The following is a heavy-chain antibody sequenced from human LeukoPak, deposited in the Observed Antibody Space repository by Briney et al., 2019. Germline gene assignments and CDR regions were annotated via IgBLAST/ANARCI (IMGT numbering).Heavy chain of an antibody. V-gene: IGHV3-30*18. D-gene: IGHD3-10*01. CDR3: AKEYSSSRSKRGSYYYHGVDV. CDR2: ISFDGGNK. J-gene: IGHJ6*02. Sequence: GGSLRLSCVASGLTFSSSAIHWVRQAPGKGLEWVAVISFDGGNKYLAESVRGRFTVSRDNSNNTVYLQMNSLGAEDTALYYCAKEYSSSRSKRGSYYYHGVDVWGQGTTVTVSS. CDR1: GLTFSSSA.